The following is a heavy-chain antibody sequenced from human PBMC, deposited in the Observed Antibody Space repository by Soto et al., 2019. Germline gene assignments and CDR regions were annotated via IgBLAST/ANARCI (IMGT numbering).Heavy chain of an antibody. D-gene: IGHD3-10*01. J-gene: IGHJ6*02. Sequence: QVQLVESGGGVVQPGRYLRLSCAASGSTFSSYAMHWVRQAPGKGLEWVAVISYDGSNKYYADSVKGRFTISRDNSKNTLYLQMNSLRAEDTAVYYCARINGDGRFRFGELLSYYYYGMDVWGRGTTVTVSS. CDR3: ARINGDGRFRFGELLSYYYYGMDV. CDR2: ISYDGSNK. V-gene: IGHV3-30-3*01. CDR1: GSTFSSYA.